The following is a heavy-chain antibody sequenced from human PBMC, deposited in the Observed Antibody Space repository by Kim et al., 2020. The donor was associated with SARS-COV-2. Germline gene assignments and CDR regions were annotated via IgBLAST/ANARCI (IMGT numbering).Heavy chain of an antibody. CDR2: VYYGGRS. CDR1: GGSISSSGFY. D-gene: IGHD2-15*01. J-gene: IGHJ6*02. CDR3: ATRGQYLYYYGMDV. V-gene: IGHV4-39*01. Sequence: SETLSLTCAVSGGSISSSGFYWGWIRQSPGKGLEWIGSVYYGGRSYYNPSLKSRVTVSGDTSKNQFSLNLSSVTAADTAVYYCATRGQYLYYYGMDVWG.